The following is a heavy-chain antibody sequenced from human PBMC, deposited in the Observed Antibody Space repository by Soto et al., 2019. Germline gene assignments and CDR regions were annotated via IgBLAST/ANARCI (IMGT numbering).Heavy chain of an antibody. J-gene: IGHJ4*02. Sequence: QVQLQQWGAGLLKPSETLSLTCAVYGGSFSGHYWCWIRQPPGKGLEWIGEINHSGSTNYNPSFKSLVTISVDTSKNQFSLKLSSVTGEDTAVYYCARNRYSSRGALYYFDYWGQGTLVTGSS. CDR2: INHSGST. CDR3: ARNRYSSRGALYYFDY. V-gene: IGHV4-34*01. D-gene: IGHD6-13*01. CDR1: GGSFSGHY.